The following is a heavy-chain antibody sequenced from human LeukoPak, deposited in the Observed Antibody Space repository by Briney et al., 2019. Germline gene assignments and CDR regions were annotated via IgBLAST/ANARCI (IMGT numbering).Heavy chain of an antibody. V-gene: IGHV4-39*07. CDR3: ASWIDSSGWNRDY. CDR1: SGSISTSNYY. D-gene: IGHD3-22*01. CDR2: IFYSGST. J-gene: IGHJ4*02. Sequence: PSETLSLTCTVSSGSISTSNYYWGWVRQPPGKALEWIGNIFYSGSTHYSPSLKSRVTISLDTSRNQFSLKLNSVTAADTAVYYCASWIDSSGWNRDYWGQGTLVTVSS.